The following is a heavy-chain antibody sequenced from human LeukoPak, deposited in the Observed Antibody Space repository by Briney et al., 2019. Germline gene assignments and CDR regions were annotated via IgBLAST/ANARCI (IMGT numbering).Heavy chain of an antibody. J-gene: IGHJ6*02. CDR3: ARGDDFWSGYLVGDLWLRSPSQYGMDV. Sequence: SETLSLTCAVSGGSISSYYWSWLRQPPGKGLEWIGYIYYSGSTNYNPSLKSRVTISVDTSKNQFSLKLSSVTAADTAVYYCARGDDFWSGYLVGDLWLRSPSQYGMDVWGQGTTVTVSS. CDR2: IYYSGST. CDR1: GGSISSYY. D-gene: IGHD3-3*01. V-gene: IGHV4-59*01.